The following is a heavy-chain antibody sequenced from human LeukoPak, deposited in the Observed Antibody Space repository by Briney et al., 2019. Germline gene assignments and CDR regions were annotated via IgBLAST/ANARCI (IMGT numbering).Heavy chain of an antibody. CDR2: ISSSSSYI. V-gene: IGHV3-21*01. Sequence: GGSLRLSCAASGFTFSSYSMNWVRQAPGKGLEWVSSISSSSSYIYCADSVKGRFTISRGNAKNSLYLQMNSLRAGDTAVYYCARDSGTNYYYYMDVWGKGTTVTVSS. D-gene: IGHD3-10*01. J-gene: IGHJ6*03. CDR1: GFTFSSYS. CDR3: ARDSGTNYYYYMDV.